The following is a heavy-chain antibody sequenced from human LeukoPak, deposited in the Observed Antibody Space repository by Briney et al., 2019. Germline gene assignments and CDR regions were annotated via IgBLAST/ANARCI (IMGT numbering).Heavy chain of an antibody. CDR3: ARRLSGPLDY. J-gene: IGHJ4*02. D-gene: IGHD6-19*01. Sequence: SGXXLLNPTQTLTLTCTFSGFSLSTSGVGVGWIRQPPGKALEWLALIYWDDDKRYSPSLKYRLTITKDTSKNQVVLTMTTMDPVVTATYYCARRLSGPLDYWGQGTLVTVSS. V-gene: IGHV2-5*02. CDR2: IYWDDDK. CDR1: GFSLSTSGVG.